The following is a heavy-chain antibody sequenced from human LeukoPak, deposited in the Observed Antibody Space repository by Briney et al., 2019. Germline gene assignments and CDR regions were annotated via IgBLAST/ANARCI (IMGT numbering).Heavy chain of an antibody. J-gene: IGHJ2*01. CDR3: ASGSSGWLWYFDL. V-gene: IGHV4-38-2*01. Sequence: SETLSLTCAVSGYSISSGYYWGWIRQPPGKRLEWIGSIYDTGSNYYTPSLKSRVTISIDTSKNQFSLKLSSVTAADTAVYYCASGSSGWLWYFDLWGRGTLVTVSS. CDR1: GYSISSGYY. CDR2: IYDTGSN. D-gene: IGHD6-19*01.